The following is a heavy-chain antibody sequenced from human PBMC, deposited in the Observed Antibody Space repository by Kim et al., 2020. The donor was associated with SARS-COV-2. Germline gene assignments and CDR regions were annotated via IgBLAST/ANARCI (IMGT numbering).Heavy chain of an antibody. CDR3: ARPNIGGDSVYYYGMDV. CDR2: ISSSSSYT. CDR1: GFTFSDYY. Sequence: GGSLRLSCAASGFTFSDYYMSWIRQAPGKGLEWVSYISSSSSYTNYADSVKGRFTISRDNAKNSLYLQMNSLRAEDTAVYYCARPNIGGDSVYYYGMDVWGQGTTVTVSS. D-gene: IGHD4-17*01. J-gene: IGHJ6*02. V-gene: IGHV3-11*06.